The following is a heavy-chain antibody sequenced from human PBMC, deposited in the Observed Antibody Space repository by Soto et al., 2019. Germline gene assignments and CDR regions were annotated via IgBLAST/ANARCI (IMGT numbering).Heavy chain of an antibody. V-gene: IGHV3-53*04. CDR1: GFTVSSNY. CDR2: IYSGGST. D-gene: IGHD3-10*01. CDR3: ARESVYGSGSYDY. J-gene: IGHJ4*02. Sequence: EVQLVESGGGLVQPGGSLRLSCAASGFTVSSNYMSWVRQAPGKGLEWVSVIYSGGSTYYADSVKGRFPISRHNSKNTLYLQMNSLRAEDTAVYYCARESVYGSGSYDYWGQGTLVTVSS.